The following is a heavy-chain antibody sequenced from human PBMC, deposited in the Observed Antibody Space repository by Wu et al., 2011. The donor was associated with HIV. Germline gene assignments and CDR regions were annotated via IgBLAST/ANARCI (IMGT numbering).Heavy chain of an antibody. CDR1: GYTLTELS. CDR3: ATYKRYYDSSGYYLYYYGMDV. D-gene: IGHD3-22*01. V-gene: IGHV1-24*01. J-gene: IGHJ6*02. CDR2: FDPEDGET. Sequence: QVQLVQSGAEVKKPGASVKVSCKVSGYTLTELSMHWVRQAPGKGLEWMGGFDPEDGETIYAQKFQGRVTMTEDTSTDTAYMELSSLRSEDTAVYYCATYKRYYDSSGYYLYYYGMDVWGQGTTVTVSS.